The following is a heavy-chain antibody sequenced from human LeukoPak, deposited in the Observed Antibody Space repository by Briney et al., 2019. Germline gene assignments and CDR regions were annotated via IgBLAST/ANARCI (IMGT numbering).Heavy chain of an antibody. CDR1: GGSFSGYY. CDR3: ARGRVAKIVVVHSFQYGMDV. CDR2: INHSGST. V-gene: IGHV4-34*01. J-gene: IGHJ6*02. Sequence: SETLSLTCAVYGGSFSGYYWSWIRQPPGKGLEWIGEINHSGSTNYNPSLKSRVSISLEKSKNQFSLELRSVTAADTAVYYCARGRVAKIVVVHSFQYGMDVWGQGTTVTVSS. D-gene: IGHD3-22*01.